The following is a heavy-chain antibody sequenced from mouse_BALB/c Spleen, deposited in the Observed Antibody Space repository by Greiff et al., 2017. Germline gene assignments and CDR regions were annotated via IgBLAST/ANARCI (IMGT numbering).Heavy chain of an antibody. Sequence: QVQLQQPGAELVKPGASVKMSCKASGYTFTSYNMHWVKQTPGQGLEWIGAIYPGNGDTSYNQKFKGKATLTADKSSSTAYMQLSSLTSEDSAVYYCARAYDYDVSLDYWGQGTTLTVSS. V-gene: IGHV1-12*01. J-gene: IGHJ2*01. CDR2: IYPGNGDT. CDR3: ARAYDYDVSLDY. D-gene: IGHD2-4*01. CDR1: GYTFTSYN.